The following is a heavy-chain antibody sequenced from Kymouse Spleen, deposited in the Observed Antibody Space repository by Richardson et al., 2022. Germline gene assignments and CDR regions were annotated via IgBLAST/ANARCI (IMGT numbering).Heavy chain of an antibody. CDR3: ARGRGDNWNYAFDY. J-gene: IGHJ4*02. D-gene: IGHD1-7*01. CDR2: INHSGST. CDR1: GGSFSGYY. Sequence: QVQLQQWGAGLLKPSETLSLTCAVYGGSFSGYYWSWIRQPPGKGLEWIGEINHSGSTNYNPSLKSRVTISVDTSKNQFSLKLSSVTAADTAVYYCARGRGDNWNYAFDYWGQGTLVTVSS. V-gene: IGHV4-34*01.